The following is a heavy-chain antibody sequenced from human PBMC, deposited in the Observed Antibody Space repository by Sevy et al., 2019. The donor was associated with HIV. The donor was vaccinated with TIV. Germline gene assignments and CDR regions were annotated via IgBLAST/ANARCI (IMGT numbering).Heavy chain of an antibody. CDR2: IIPIFGTA. Sequence: ASVKVSCKASGGTFSSYAISWVRQAPGQGLEWMGGIIPIFGTANYAQKFQGRVTITADESTSTAYMELSSLRSEDTAVYYCAKDLSYGDYVDYWGQGTLVTVSS. CDR1: GGTFSSYA. J-gene: IGHJ4*02. V-gene: IGHV1-69*13. CDR3: AKDLSYGDYVDY. D-gene: IGHD4-17*01.